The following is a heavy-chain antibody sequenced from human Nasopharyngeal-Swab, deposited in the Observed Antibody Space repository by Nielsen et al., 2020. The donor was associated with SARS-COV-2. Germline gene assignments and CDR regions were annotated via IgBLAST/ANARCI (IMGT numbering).Heavy chain of an antibody. V-gene: IGHV3-23*01. CDR1: GFTFSSYA. CDR2: ISGSGGST. Sequence: GESLKISCAASGFTFSSYAMSWVRQAPGKGLEWVSAISGSGGSTYYADSVKGRFTISRDNSKNTLYLQMNSLRAEDTAVYYCAKVLRYFDWLSWGDAFDIWGQGTMVTVSS. D-gene: IGHD3-9*01. J-gene: IGHJ3*02. CDR3: AKVLRYFDWLSWGDAFDI.